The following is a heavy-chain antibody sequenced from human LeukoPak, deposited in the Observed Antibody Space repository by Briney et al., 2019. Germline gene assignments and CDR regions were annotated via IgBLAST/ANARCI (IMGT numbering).Heavy chain of an antibody. CDR3: ARDRDSSGYYYV. V-gene: IGHV3-53*01. J-gene: IGHJ4*02. Sequence: GGSLRLSCAASGFTFSSFAMSWVRQAPGKGLEWVSVIYSGGSTYYADSVKGRFTISRDNTKNTLYLQMNSLRAEDTAVYYCARDRDSSGYYYVWGQGTLVTVSS. CDR2: IYSGGST. CDR1: GFTFSSFA. D-gene: IGHD3-22*01.